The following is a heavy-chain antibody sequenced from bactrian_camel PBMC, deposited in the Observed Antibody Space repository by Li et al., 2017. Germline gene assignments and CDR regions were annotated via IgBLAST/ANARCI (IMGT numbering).Heavy chain of an antibody. Sequence: QLVESGGGSVQAGGSLRLSCVYTGDIDSRTCMGWFRQAPGEEREGIAHIDDDGVTTYAESVKGRFTISRDNAKHTLYLQMNSLKPEDTAMYYCAAGRTSTLIAVRYTYWGQGTQVTVS. D-gene: IGHD4*01. V-gene: IGHV3S53*01. CDR2: IDDDGVT. CDR1: GDIDSRTC. J-gene: IGHJ4*01. CDR3: AAGRTSTLIAVRYTY.